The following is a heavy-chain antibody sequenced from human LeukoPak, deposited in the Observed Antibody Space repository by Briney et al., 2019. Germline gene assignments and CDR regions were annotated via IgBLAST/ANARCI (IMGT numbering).Heavy chain of an antibody. D-gene: IGHD3-10*01. V-gene: IGHV3-33*01. CDR3: ARDYGSGRGVEISYYHYGMDV. CDR1: GFTFSTYG. J-gene: IGHJ6*02. Sequence: PGRSLSLSCAASGFTFSTYGMHWVRQAPGKGLEWVAVIWYYGTNEYYADSVKGRFTISRDNSKNTLYLQMNSLRAEDTALYFCARDYGSGRGVEISYYHYGMDVWGQGTTVTVSS. CDR2: IWYYGTNE.